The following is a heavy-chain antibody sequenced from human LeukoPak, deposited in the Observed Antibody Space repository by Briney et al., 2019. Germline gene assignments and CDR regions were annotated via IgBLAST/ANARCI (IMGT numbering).Heavy chain of an antibody. D-gene: IGHD2-2*01. CDR1: GYSFTTYW. CDR2: MYPGDSQI. CDR3: ARSYLFACDI. Sequence: GESLKISCKGSGYSFTTYWIGWVRQMPGKGLEWMGIMYPGDSQIRYNPSFQGQVTISVDKSISTAYLQWSSLKASDTAMYYCARSYLFACDIWGQGTMVTVSS. V-gene: IGHV5-51*01. J-gene: IGHJ3*02.